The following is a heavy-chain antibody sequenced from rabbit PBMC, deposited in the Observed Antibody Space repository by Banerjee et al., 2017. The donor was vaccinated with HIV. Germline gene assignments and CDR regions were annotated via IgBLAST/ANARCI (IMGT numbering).Heavy chain of an antibody. J-gene: IGHJ6*01. Sequence: QSLEESGGDLVKPGASLTLTCTASGFSFSNKYVMCWVRQAPGKGLEWIACIGAGSSGTTYYASWAKGRFTISKTSSTTVTLQMTSLTAADTATYFCARDLAGVIGWNFGLWGPGTLVTVS. V-gene: IGHV1S40*01. CDR1: GFSFSNKYV. CDR3: ARDLAGVIGWNFGL. CDR2: IGAGSSGTT. D-gene: IGHD4-1*01.